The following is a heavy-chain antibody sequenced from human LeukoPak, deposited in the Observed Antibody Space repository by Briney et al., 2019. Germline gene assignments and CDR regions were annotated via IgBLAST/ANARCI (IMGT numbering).Heavy chain of an antibody. D-gene: IGHD6-19*01. J-gene: IGHJ4*02. CDR3: VKDRSGGYRVFDH. CDR2: ISGSGGST. V-gene: IGHV3-23*01. CDR1: GFTFSSYA. Sequence: GGSLRLSCAASGFTFSSYAMNWVRQAPGKGLEWVSVISGSGGSTDYADSVKGRFTISKDNSKNTLYLQMNSLRAEDTAVYYCVKDRSGGYRVFDHWGQGTQVTVSS.